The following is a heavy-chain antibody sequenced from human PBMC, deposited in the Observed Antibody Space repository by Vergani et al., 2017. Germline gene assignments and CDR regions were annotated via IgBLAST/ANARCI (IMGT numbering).Heavy chain of an antibody. CDR2: ISSSSSYI. D-gene: IGHD3-3*01. CDR1: GFTFSSYS. J-gene: IGHJ6*03. CDR3: ARDGFTILGVDYYYYDYMDV. V-gene: IGHV3-21*01. Sequence: EVQLVESGGGLVKPGGSLRLSCAASGFTFSSYSMNWVRQAPGKGLEWVSSISSSSSYIYYADSVKGRFTISGDNAKNSLYLQMNSLRAEDTAVYYCARDGFTILGVDYYYYDYMDVWGKGTTVTVSS.